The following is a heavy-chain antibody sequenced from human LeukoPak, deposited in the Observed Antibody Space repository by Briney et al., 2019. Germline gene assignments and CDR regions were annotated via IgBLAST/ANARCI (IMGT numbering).Heavy chain of an antibody. CDR2: ISSSSSYT. CDR1: GFTFSDYY. CDR3: ARDSGYPCYSDY. V-gene: IGHV3-11*05. D-gene: IGHD2-2*03. Sequence: GGSLRLSCAASGFTFSDYYKSWIRQAPGKGLEWVSYISSSSSYTDYADSVKGRFTISRDNAKNSLNLQMNSLRDEDTAVYYCARDSGYPCYSDYWGQGTLVTVSS. J-gene: IGHJ4*02.